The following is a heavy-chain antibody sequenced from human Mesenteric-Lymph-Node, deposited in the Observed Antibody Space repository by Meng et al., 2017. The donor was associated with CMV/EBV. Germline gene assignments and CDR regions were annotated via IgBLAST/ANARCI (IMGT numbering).Heavy chain of an antibody. D-gene: IGHD3-16*01. CDR2: IYIGGSVT. CDR3: VTDWGDTKSRFDY. J-gene: IGHJ4*02. Sequence: GGSLRLSCEGSGSTFSSYTMNWVRQAPGKGLEWVSVIYIGGSVTAYTDSVKGRFTVSRDNAKNSLFLQMNSLRAEDTAVYYCVTDWGDTKSRFDYWGQGSLVTVSS. V-gene: IGHV3-23*03. CDR1: GSTFSSYT.